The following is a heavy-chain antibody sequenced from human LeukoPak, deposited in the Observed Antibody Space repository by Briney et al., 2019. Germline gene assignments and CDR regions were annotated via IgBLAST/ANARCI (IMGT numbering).Heavy chain of an antibody. V-gene: IGHV3-23*01. J-gene: IGHJ5*02. CDR2: ISGSGGRT. D-gene: IGHD3-10*01. Sequence: GGSLRLSCAASGFTFNSHAMAWVRQAPGKGLEWVSAISGSGGRTYDADSVKGRFTISRDNSKNTLYLQMNSLRAEDTAVYYCAKDAYGSGTLNWFDPWGQGTLVTVSS. CDR3: AKDAYGSGTLNWFDP. CDR1: GFTFNSHA.